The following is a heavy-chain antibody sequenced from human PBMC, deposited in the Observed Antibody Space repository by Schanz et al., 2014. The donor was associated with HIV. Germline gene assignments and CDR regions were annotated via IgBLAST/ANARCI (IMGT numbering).Heavy chain of an antibody. J-gene: IGHJ6*02. CDR2: MNPNSGNA. D-gene: IGHD6-6*01. V-gene: IGHV1-8*01. Sequence: QVQLVQSGAEVKKPGSSVKVSCKTSGGTFSSFAINWVRQAPGQGLEWMGWMNPNSGNAGYAQKFEGRVTMTRDTSISTAYMELSSLRYDDTAVYYCAREPSFSGLDVWGQGTTVIVSS. CDR1: GGTFSSFA. CDR3: AREPSFSGLDV.